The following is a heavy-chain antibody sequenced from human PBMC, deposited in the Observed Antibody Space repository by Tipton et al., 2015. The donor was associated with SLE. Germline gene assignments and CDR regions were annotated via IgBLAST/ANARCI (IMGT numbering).Heavy chain of an antibody. J-gene: IGHJ4*02. D-gene: IGHD3-22*01. CDR1: GFTFGSYG. V-gene: IGHV3-30*02. CDR2: IRYDGSNK. Sequence: SLRLSCAASGFTFGSYGMHWVRQAPGKGLEWVAFIRYDGSNKYYADSVKGRFTISRDNSKNTLYLQMNSLRAEDTAVYYCAKDKYYDSSGYLLLAHYWGQGTLVTVSS. CDR3: AKDKYYDSSGYLLLAHY.